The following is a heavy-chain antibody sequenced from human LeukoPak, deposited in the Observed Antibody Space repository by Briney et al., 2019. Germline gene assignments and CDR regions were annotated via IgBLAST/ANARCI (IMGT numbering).Heavy chain of an antibody. CDR2: IIPIFGTA. CDR3: ARDLSSNWYGGRMDV. CDR1: GGTFSSYA. V-gene: IGHV1-69*13. J-gene: IGHJ6*04. Sequence: ASVKVSCKASGGTFSSYAISWVRQAPGQGLEWMGGIIPIFGTANYAQKFQGRVTITADESTSTAYMELSSLRSEDTAVYYCARDLSSNWYGGRMDVWGKGTTVTVSS. D-gene: IGHD6-13*01.